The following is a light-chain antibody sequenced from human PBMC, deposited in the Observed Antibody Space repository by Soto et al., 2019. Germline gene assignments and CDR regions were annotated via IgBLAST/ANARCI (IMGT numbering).Light chain of an antibody. CDR3: SSYTSSSTLVV. V-gene: IGLV2-14*01. J-gene: IGLJ2*01. CDR1: SSDVGGYNY. CDR2: EVS. Sequence: SVLTQPASGSGSTGQSITISCTGTSSDVGGYNYVSWYQQHPGKAPKLMIYEVSNRPSGVSNRFSGSKSGNTASLTISGLQAEDAADYYCSSYTSSSTLVVFGGGTQRNVL.